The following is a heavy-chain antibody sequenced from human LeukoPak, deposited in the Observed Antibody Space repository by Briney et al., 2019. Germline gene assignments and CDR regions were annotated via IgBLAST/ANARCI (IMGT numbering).Heavy chain of an antibody. CDR3: ARDLAVVVVSAFDI. D-gene: IGHD3-22*01. J-gene: IGHJ3*02. V-gene: IGHV3-48*04. Sequence: KPGGSLRLSCAASGFTFSSYSMNWVRQAPGKGLEWVSYISSSSSTIYYADSVKGRFTISRDNAKNALYLQMNSLRAEDTAVYYCARDLAVVVVSAFDIWGQGTMVTVSS. CDR2: ISSSSSTI. CDR1: GFTFSSYS.